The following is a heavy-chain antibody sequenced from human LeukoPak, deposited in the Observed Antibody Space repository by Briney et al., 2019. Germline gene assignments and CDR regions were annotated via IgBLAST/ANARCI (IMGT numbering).Heavy chain of an antibody. Sequence: ASVTVSCMASGYTFTSYDINWVRQATGQGREWLGRMNANSGDTGYAQKFQGRVTMTRNTSIRTAYMELSSLRSEDTAVYYCARARNAITIFGVVTVRGGMDVWGQGTTVTVSS. V-gene: IGHV1-8*01. J-gene: IGHJ6*02. D-gene: IGHD3-3*01. CDR2: MNANSGDT. CDR1: GYTFTSYD. CDR3: ARARNAITIFGVVTVRGGMDV.